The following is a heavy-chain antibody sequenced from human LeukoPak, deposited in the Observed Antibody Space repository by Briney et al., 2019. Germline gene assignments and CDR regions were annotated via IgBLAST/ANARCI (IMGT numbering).Heavy chain of an antibody. D-gene: IGHD3-10*01. CDR1: GFTFSSYS. CDR3: ARWGVLWFGELPRNAFDI. Sequence: GSLRLSCAASGFTFSSYSMNWVRQPPGKGLEWIGSIYYSGSTYYNPSLKSRVTISVDTSKNQFSLKLSSVTAADTAVYYCARWGVLWFGELPRNAFDIWGQGTMVTVSS. V-gene: IGHV4-39*07. J-gene: IGHJ3*02. CDR2: IYYSGST.